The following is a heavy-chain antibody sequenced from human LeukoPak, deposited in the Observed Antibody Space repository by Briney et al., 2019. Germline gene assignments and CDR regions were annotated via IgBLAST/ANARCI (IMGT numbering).Heavy chain of an antibody. CDR3: ARTIAAAGTFYYYYGMDV. CDR1: GGSISSYY. V-gene: IGHV4-4*07. Sequence: SETLSLTCTVSGGSISSYYWSWIRQPAGKGLEWIGRIYTSGSTNYNPSLKSRVTMSVDTSKNQFSLKLSSVTAADTAVYYCARTIAAAGTFYYYYGMDVWGQGTTVTVSS. D-gene: IGHD6-13*01. J-gene: IGHJ6*02. CDR2: IYTSGST.